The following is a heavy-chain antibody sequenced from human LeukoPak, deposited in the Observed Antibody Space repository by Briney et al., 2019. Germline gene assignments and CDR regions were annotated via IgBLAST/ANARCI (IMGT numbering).Heavy chain of an antibody. CDR3: ARDIPDTTYEY. CDR2: IYNGGRT. J-gene: IGHJ4*02. Sequence: GGSLRLSCVASGFPFSNYAMSWVRQAPGKGLEWVAIIYNGGRTHYTDPVKGRFTVSGDNSEDTLYLQMNSLRAEDTAVYYCARDIPDTTYEYWGQGTLVTVSS. CDR1: GFPFSNYA. D-gene: IGHD2/OR15-2a*01. V-gene: IGHV3-53*01.